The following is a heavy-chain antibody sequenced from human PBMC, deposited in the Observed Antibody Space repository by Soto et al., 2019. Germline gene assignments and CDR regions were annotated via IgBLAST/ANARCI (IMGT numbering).Heavy chain of an antibody. CDR1: GCTFSNSG. V-gene: IGHV3-30*03. CDR3: DSSGYYPFDY. D-gene: IGHD3-22*01. J-gene: IGHJ4*02. Sequence: GGSLRLSCASSGCTFSNSGMHWVRQTPGKGLEWVALVSFDGTNQYYADSVKGRFTISRDNFKNTLFLQMHSLRAEDTALYYYDSSGYYPFDYWGQGTLVTVSS. CDR2: VSFDGTNQ.